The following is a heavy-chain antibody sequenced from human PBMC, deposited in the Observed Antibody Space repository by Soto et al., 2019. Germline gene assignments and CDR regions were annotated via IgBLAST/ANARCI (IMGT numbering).Heavy chain of an antibody. CDR1: GFSLSTSGVG. CDR3: AHSYCSSSSCYSGVLDY. Sequence: QITLKESGPTLVKPTQTLTLTCTFSGFSLSTSGVGVGWIRQPPGKALEWLELIYWDDDKRYSPSLKSRLTITKDTSKNQVVLTMTNMDPMDTATYYCAHSYCSSSSCYSGVLDYWGQGTLVTVSS. J-gene: IGHJ4*02. D-gene: IGHD2-15*01. CDR2: IYWDDDK. V-gene: IGHV2-5*02.